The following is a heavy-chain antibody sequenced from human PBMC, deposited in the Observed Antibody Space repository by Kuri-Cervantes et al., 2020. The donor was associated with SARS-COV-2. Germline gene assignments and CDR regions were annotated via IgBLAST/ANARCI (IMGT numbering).Heavy chain of an antibody. CDR1: GGSISSSSYY. Sequence: SETLSLTCNVSGGSISSSSYYWGWIRQPPGKGLEWIGSIYYSGSTYYNPSLKSRVTISVDTSKNQFSLKLSSVTAADTAVYYCARRGAGSSSAAFDIWGQGTMVTVSS. D-gene: IGHD6-6*01. V-gene: IGHV4-39*01. CDR3: ARRGAGSSSAAFDI. CDR2: IYYSGST. J-gene: IGHJ3*02.